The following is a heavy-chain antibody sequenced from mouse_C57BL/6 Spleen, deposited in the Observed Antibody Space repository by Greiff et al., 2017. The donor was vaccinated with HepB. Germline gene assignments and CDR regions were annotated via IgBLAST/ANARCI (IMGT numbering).Heavy chain of an antibody. V-gene: IGHV1-26*01. CDR3: AIFMLDY. CDR1: GYTFTDYY. D-gene: IGHD1-2*01. CDR2: INPNNGGT. J-gene: IGHJ2*01. Sequence: VQLQQSGPELVKPGASVKISCKASGYTFTDYYMNWVKQSHGKSLEWIGDINPNNGGTSYNQKFKGKATLTVDKSSSTAYMELRSLTSEDSAVYYCAIFMLDYWGQGTTLTVSS.